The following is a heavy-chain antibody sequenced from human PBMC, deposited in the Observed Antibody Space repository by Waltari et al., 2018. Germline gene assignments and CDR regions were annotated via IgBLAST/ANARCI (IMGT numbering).Heavy chain of an antibody. J-gene: IGHJ5*02. CDR3: SVSLNH. CDR2: IKQDGSES. Sequence: EVQLVESGGGLVQPGGSLRLSCEAPGFPFGNIWMDWVRQAPGKGLEWVANIKQDGSESHYVDSVKGRFTISRDNAQNLLYLQINSLRDEDTAVYYCSVSLNHWGQGTLVTVSS. CDR1: GFPFGNIW. V-gene: IGHV3-7*01.